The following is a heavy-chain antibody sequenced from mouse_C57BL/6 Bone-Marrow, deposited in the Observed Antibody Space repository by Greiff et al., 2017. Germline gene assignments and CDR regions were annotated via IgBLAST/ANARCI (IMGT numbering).Heavy chain of an antibody. J-gene: IGHJ4*01. CDR1: GYTFTSYW. CDR3: ARSRLYYAMDY. CDR2: IDPSDSYT. V-gene: IGHV1-59*01. Sequence: VQLQESGAELVRPGTSVKLSCKASGYTFTSYWMHWVKQRPGQGLEWIGVIDPSDSYTNYNQKFKGKATLTVDTSSSTAYMQLSSLTSEDSAVYYCARSRLYYAMDYWGQGTSVTVSS.